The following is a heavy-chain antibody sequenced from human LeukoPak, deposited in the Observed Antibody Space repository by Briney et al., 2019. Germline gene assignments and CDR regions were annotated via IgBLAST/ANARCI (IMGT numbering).Heavy chain of an antibody. CDR2: IIPILGIA. Sequence: ASVKVSCKASGGTFSSYAISWVRQAPGQGLEWMGRIIPILGIANYAQKFQGRVTITADKSTSTAYMELSSLRSEDTAVYYCATVPAAYYYDSSGYFDYWGQGTLVTVSS. J-gene: IGHJ4*02. CDR1: GGTFSSYA. CDR3: ATVPAAYYYDSSGYFDY. D-gene: IGHD3-22*01. V-gene: IGHV1-69*04.